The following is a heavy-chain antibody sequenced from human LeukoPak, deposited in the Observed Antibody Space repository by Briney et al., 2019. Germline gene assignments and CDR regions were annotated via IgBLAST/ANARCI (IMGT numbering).Heavy chain of an antibody. CDR3: ARQPRGYSSSWYFDY. V-gene: IGHV4-4*09. CDR2: IYTSGST. CDR1: GGSISSYY. J-gene: IGHJ4*02. Sequence: SETLSLTCTVSGGSISSYYWSWIRQPPGKELEWIGYIYTSGSTNYNPSLKSRVTISVDTSKNQFSLKLSSVTAADTAVYYCARQPRGYSSSWYFDYWGQGTLVTVSS. D-gene: IGHD6-13*01.